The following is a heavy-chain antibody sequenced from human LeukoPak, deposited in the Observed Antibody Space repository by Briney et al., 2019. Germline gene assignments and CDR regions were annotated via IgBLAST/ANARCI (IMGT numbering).Heavy chain of an antibody. J-gene: IGHJ4*02. CDR3: AKDLRGSYLDY. D-gene: IGHD1-26*01. CDR1: GFTFSSYA. Sequence: GGSLRLSCAASGFTFSSYAMSRVRQAPGKGLEWVSAVSGSGGSTYYAHSAKGRFTISRDNSKNTLYLQMNSLRAEDTAVYYCAKDLRGSYLDYWGQGTLAPASS. CDR2: VSGSGGST. V-gene: IGHV3-23*01.